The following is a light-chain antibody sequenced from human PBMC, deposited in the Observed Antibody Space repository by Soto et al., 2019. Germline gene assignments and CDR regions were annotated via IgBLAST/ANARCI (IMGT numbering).Light chain of an antibody. V-gene: IGLV2-8*01. J-gene: IGLJ2*01. CDR1: SSDVGEENY. CDR2: EVS. CDR3: SSFAGSPVV. Sequence: QSALTQPPSASGSPGQSVTITCSGTSSDVGEENYVSWYQQHPGKVPKLILYEVSKRPSGVPDRFSGSRSGNTASLTVSGLPAEDEADYYCSSFAGSPVVFGGGTQLTVL.